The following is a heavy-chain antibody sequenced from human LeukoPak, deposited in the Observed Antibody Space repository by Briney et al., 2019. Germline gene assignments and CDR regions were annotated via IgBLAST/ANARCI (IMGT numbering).Heavy chain of an antibody. CDR2: IYYSGST. D-gene: IGHD3-3*01. CDR1: GGSISSSSYY. Sequence: SETLSLTCTVSGGSISSSSYYWGWIRQPPGKGLEWIGSIYYSGSTYYNPSLKSRVTISVDTSKNQFSLKPSSVTAADTAVYYCARAIFGVVGEDYWGQGTLVTVSS. V-gene: IGHV4-39*07. J-gene: IGHJ4*02. CDR3: ARAIFGVVGEDY.